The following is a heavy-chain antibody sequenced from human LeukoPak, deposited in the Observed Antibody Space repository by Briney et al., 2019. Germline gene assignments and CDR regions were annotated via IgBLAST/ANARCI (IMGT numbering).Heavy chain of an antibody. V-gene: IGHV3-11*01. J-gene: IGHJ6*02. CDR2: ISSSGSTI. CDR3: ARDGYCSSTSCLAYYYYGMDV. Sequence: GGSLRLSCAASGFTFSDYYMSWIRQAPGKGLEWVSYISSSGSTIYCADSVKGRFTISRDNAKNSLYLQMNSLRAEDTAVYYCARDGYCSSTSCLAYYYYGMDVWGQGTTVTVSS. D-gene: IGHD2-2*01. CDR1: GFTFSDYY.